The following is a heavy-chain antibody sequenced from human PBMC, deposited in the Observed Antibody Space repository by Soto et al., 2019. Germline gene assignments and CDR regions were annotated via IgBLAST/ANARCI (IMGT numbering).Heavy chain of an antibody. Sequence: QITLKESGPTLVKPTETLTLTCTFSGFSLTTSGVGVGWIRQPPGKALEWLAVVYWDDDERYSPSLRSRLTITKDASKNQVVLTMTNMDPVDTATYYCAHRQAGYNSGWNEGYFDYWGQGTLVAVSS. J-gene: IGHJ4*02. CDR1: GFSLTTSGVG. V-gene: IGHV2-5*02. CDR2: VYWDDDE. CDR3: AHRQAGYNSGWNEGYFDY. D-gene: IGHD6-19*01.